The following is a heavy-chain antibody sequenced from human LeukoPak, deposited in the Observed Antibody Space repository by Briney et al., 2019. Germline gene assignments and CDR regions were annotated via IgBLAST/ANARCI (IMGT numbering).Heavy chain of an antibody. CDR1: GFTFSTYW. D-gene: IGHD5-18*01. CDR2: INQDGSEE. CDR3: ASGIQGAFDI. Sequence: GGSLRLSCAASGFTFSTYWMSWVRQAPGKGLEWVANINQDGSEEYYVDSVKGRFTISRDNAKNSLYLQMNSLRAEDTAVYYCASGIQGAFDIWGQGTMVTVSS. J-gene: IGHJ3*02. V-gene: IGHV3-7*01.